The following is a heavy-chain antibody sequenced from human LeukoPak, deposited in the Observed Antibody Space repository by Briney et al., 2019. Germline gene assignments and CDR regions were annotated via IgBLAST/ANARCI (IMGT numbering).Heavy chain of an antibody. J-gene: IGHJ3*02. CDR1: GFTVSSDY. D-gene: IGHD5-24*01. V-gene: IGHV3-53*01. CDR2: IYSGGST. Sequence: GGSLRLSRAASGFTVSSDYMSWVRQAPGKGLEWVSVIYSGGSTYYADSVKGRFTISRDNSKNTLYLQMDSLRAEDTAVYDCASEMASIRGAFDIWGQGTMDTVSS. CDR3: ASEMASIRGAFDI.